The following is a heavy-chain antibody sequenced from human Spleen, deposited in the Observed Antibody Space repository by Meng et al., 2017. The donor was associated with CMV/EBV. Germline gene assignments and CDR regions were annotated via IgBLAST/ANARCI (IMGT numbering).Heavy chain of an antibody. D-gene: IGHD3-22*01. CDR1: GGTFSSET. V-gene: IGHV1-69*04. CDR2: IVPILGIT. CDR3: ARDDSTGYYYFDS. Sequence: SVKVSCKASGGTFSSETIAWVRQAPGQGLEWMGRIVPILGITNYAQRFRDRVTITADKSTSTAYMELSSLRSEDTAVYYCARDDSTGYYYFDSWGQGTLVTVSS. J-gene: IGHJ4*02.